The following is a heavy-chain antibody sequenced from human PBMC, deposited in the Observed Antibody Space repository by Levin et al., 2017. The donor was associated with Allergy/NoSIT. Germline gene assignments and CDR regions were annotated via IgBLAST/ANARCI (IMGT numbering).Heavy chain of an antibody. Sequence: ESLKISCTVSGGSISNFFWSWVRQPPGKGLEWIGYIYYSGSTNYNPSLKSRATISVDTSKNQFSLKLSSVTAADTAVYYCARGSNGSYFWSDYWGQGTLVTVSS. CDR3: ARGSNGSYFWSDY. J-gene: IGHJ4*02. D-gene: IGHD1-26*01. CDR2: IYYSGST. CDR1: GGSISNFF. V-gene: IGHV4-59*01.